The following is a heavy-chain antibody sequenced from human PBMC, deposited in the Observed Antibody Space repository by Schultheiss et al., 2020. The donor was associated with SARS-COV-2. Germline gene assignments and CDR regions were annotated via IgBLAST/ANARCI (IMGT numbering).Heavy chain of an antibody. CDR3: AGGPYYDSSEAPFDY. CDR1: GFTFSSYE. Sequence: GGSLRLSCAASGFTFSSYEMNWVRQAPGKGLEWVSYISSSGSTIYYADSVKGRFTISRDNAKNSLYLQMNSLRAEDTAVYYCAGGPYYDSSEAPFDYWGQGTLVTVSS. CDR2: ISSSGSTI. J-gene: IGHJ4*02. D-gene: IGHD3-22*01. V-gene: IGHV3-48*03.